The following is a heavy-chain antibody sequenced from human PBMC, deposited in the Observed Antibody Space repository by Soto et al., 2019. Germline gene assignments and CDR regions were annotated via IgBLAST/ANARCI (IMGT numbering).Heavy chain of an antibody. CDR3: SRGLYYYDKIGNSGI. D-gene: IGHD3-22*01. CDR2: VDHSGNT. V-gene: IGHV4-34*01. J-gene: IGHJ4*02. CDR1: GGSFRGYY. Sequence: SETLSLTCAVYGGSFRGYYWTWIRQPPGKGLEWIGEVDHSGNTRINASLQSRVTVSLDTSKNHFSLNLISLTAADTAVYYCSRGLYYYDKIGNSGIWGQGTQVTVSS.